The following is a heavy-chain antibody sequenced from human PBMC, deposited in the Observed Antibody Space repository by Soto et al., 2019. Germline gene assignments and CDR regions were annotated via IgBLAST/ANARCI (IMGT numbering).Heavy chain of an antibody. J-gene: IGHJ6*02. V-gene: IGHV2-5*02. CDR1: GFSLSTGGVG. Sequence: QITLKESGPTPVKPTQTLTPTCTFSGFSLSTGGVGVGWIRQPPGKALEWLALIYWDDDKRHSPSLKSRLTIPNGTSKNPGVLTKTTSDRVDTATSYCATSLCGGDCLQSYSSHYYFGIDVWGQGATVTVSS. D-gene: IGHD2-21*02. CDR3: ATSLCGGDCLQSYSSHYYFGIDV. CDR2: IYWDDDK.